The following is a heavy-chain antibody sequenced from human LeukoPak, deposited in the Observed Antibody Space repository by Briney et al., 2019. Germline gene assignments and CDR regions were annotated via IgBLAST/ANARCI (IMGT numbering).Heavy chain of an antibody. V-gene: IGHV3-23*01. CDR3: AKATGTFYYFDY. Sequence: PGGSLRLSCAASGFRFSNYAMNWVRQAPGKGLEWVSCITVRSTATYYADSVKGRFTISRDDSKNTLYLQMNSLRAEDTAVYYCAKATGTFYYFDYWGQGTLVTVSS. D-gene: IGHD1-1*01. CDR2: ITVRSTAT. J-gene: IGHJ4*02. CDR1: GFRFSNYA.